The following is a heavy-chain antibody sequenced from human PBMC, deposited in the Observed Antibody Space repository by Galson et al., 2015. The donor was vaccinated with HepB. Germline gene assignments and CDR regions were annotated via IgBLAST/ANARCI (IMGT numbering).Heavy chain of an antibody. Sequence: SLRLSCAASGFTFGDYAMSWFRQAPGKGLEWVGFIRSKAYGGTTEYAASVKGRFTISRDDSKSIAYLQMNSMKTEDTAVYYCTRGSVFSEGPHYDFWERPSHVAIWGQGTMVTVSS. CDR1: GFTFGDYA. CDR3: TRGSVFSEGPHYDFWERPSHVAI. CDR2: IRSKAYGGTT. V-gene: IGHV3-49*03. D-gene: IGHD3-3*01. J-gene: IGHJ3*02.